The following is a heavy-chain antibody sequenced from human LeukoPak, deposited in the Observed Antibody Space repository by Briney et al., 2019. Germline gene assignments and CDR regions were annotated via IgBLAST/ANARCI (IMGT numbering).Heavy chain of an antibody. D-gene: IGHD1-26*01. J-gene: IGHJ6*03. CDR2: IIPIFGTA. CDR3: ATPGATGIYYYYMDV. CDR1: GGTFSSYA. V-gene: IGHV1-69*05. Sequence: GASVKVSCKASGGTFSSYAISWVRQAPGQGLEWMGGIIPIFGTANYAQKFQGRVTITTDESTSTAYMELSSLRSEDTAVYYCATPGATGIYYYYMDVWGKGTTVTVSS.